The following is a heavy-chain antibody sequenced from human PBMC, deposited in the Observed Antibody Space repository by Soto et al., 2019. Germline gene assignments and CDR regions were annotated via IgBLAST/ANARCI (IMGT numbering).Heavy chain of an antibody. CDR3: ALWRGDYFDY. CDR2: IYYSGST. Sequence: SETLSLACTVSSGSISRCSPSWIRQPPGKGLEWIGYIYYSGSTNYNPSLKSRVTISVDTSKNQFSLKLSSVTAADTAVYYCALWRGDYFDYWGQGTLVTVSS. J-gene: IGHJ4*02. D-gene: IGHD3-10*01. CDR1: SGSISRCS. V-gene: IGHV4-59*01.